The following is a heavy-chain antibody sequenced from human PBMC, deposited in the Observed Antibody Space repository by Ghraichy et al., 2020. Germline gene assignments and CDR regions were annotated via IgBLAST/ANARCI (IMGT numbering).Heavy chain of an antibody. CDR1: GGSIRSYF. CDR2: ISYSGST. Sequence: SQTLSLTCTVSGGSIRSYFWSWIRQPPGKGLEWIGYISYSGSTNYNPSLESRVTISADTSKNQFSLILTSVTAADTAVYYCVRDGYTYGFDSLGQGTLVTVSS. J-gene: IGHJ4*02. CDR3: VRDGYTYGFDS. D-gene: IGHD5-18*01. V-gene: IGHV4-59*01.